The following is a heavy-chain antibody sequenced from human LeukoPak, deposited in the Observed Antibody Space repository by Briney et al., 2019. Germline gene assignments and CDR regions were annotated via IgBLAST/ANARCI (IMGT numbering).Heavy chain of an antibody. Sequence: ASVKVSCKVSGYTLNELSMHWVRQAPGKGLEWMGGFDPEDGETIYAQKFQGRVTMTEDTSTDTAYMELSSLRSEDTAVYYCARDSLPQKQYSSSHYWGQGTLVTVSS. D-gene: IGHD6-6*01. CDR3: ARDSLPQKQYSSSHY. CDR1: GYTLNELS. V-gene: IGHV1-24*01. J-gene: IGHJ4*02. CDR2: FDPEDGET.